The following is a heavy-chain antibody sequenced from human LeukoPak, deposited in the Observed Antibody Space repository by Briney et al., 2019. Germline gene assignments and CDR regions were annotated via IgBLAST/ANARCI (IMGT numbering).Heavy chain of an antibody. Sequence: PSETLSLTCTVSGYSISSGYYWGWIRQPPGKGLEWIGSIYHSGSTYYNPSLKSRVTISVDTSKNQFSLKLSSVTAADTAVYYCARDRPFYSSSFGLYFQHWGQGTLVTVSS. J-gene: IGHJ1*01. CDR1: GYSISSGYY. V-gene: IGHV4-38-2*02. CDR3: ARDRPFYSSSFGLYFQH. CDR2: IYHSGST. D-gene: IGHD6-13*01.